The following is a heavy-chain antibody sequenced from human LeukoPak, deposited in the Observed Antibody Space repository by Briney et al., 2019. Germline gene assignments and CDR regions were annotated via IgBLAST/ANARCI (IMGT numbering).Heavy chain of an antibody. CDR2: IHYSGGT. J-gene: IGHJ6*02. D-gene: IGHD5-12*01. CDR3: ARVSGATITTYYGMDV. V-gene: IGHV4-59*01. CDR1: GGSFSRYY. Sequence: SETLSLTCTVSGGSFSRYYWSWIRQPPGKGLEWIGNIHYSGGTNYNPSLKSRVTISIDTSKNQFSLRLSPVTAVDTAVYYCARVSGATITTYYGMDVWGQGTTVTVS.